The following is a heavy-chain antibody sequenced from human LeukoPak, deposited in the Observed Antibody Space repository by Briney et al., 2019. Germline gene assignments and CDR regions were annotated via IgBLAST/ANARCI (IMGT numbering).Heavy chain of an antibody. CDR1: GFTFSSYW. J-gene: IGHJ3*02. CDR3: AKSLRQMDAFDI. Sequence: GGSLRLSCAASGFTFSSYWMSWVRQAPGKGLEWVANIKQDGSEKYYVDSVKGRFTISRDNAKNSLYLQMNSLRAKDTALYYCAKSLRQMDAFDIWGQGTMVTVSS. D-gene: IGHD3-16*01. CDR2: IKQDGSEK. V-gene: IGHV3-7*03.